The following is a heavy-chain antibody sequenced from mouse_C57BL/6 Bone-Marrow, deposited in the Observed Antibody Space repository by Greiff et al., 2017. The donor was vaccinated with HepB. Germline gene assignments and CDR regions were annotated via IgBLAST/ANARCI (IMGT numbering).Heavy chain of an antibody. V-gene: IGHV1-76*01. D-gene: IGHD1-1*01. CDR3: ARSRITTVVPFAY. CDR2: IYPGSGNT. Sequence: VQLQQSGAELVRPGASVKLSCKASGYTFTDYYINWVKQRPGQGLEWIARIYPGSGNTYYNEKFKGKATLTAEKSSSTAYMQLSSLTSEDSAVYFCARSRITTVVPFAYWGQGTLVTVSA. CDR1: GYTFTDYY. J-gene: IGHJ3*01.